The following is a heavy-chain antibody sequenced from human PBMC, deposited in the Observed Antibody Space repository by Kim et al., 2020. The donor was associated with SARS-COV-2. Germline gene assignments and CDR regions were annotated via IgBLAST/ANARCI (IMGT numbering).Heavy chain of an antibody. CDR1: GFTFSSYA. D-gene: IGHD4-17*01. Sequence: GGSLRLSCAASGFTFSSYAMSWVRQAPGKGLEWVSVIYSGGSSTYYADSVKGRFTISRDNSKNTLYLQMNSLRAEDTAVYYCAKVGTNDYGDLYFDYWGQGTLVTVSS. CDR3: AKVGTNDYGDLYFDY. V-gene: IGHV3-23*03. CDR2: IYSGGSST. J-gene: IGHJ4*03.